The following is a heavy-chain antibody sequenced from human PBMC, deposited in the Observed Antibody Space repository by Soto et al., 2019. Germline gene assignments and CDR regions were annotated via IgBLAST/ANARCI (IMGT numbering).Heavy chain of an antibody. V-gene: IGHV3-53*01. J-gene: IGHJ6*02. D-gene: IGHD6-6*01. CDR2: IYSGGST. CDR3: ARELSSSSSYYYGMDV. Sequence: EVQLVESGGGLIQPGGSLRLSCAASGFTVSSNYMSWVRQAPWKGLEWVSVIYSGGSTYYADSVKGRFTISRDNSKNTLYLQMNSLRAEDTAVYYCARELSSSSSYYYGMDVWGQGTTVTVSS. CDR1: GFTVSSNY.